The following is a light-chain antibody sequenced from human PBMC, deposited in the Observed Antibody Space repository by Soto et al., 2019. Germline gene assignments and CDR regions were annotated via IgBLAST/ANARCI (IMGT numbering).Light chain of an antibody. CDR3: QQSYSTPAHT. CDR1: QSISSY. V-gene: IGKV1-39*01. Sequence: DIQMTQSPSSLSASVGDRVTITCRASQSISSYLNWYQQKPGKAPKLLIYAASSLQSGVPSRFSGSGSGTDFTLTISSLQPEDFATYYCQQSYSTPAHTFGGGTKVDIK. CDR2: AAS. J-gene: IGKJ4*01.